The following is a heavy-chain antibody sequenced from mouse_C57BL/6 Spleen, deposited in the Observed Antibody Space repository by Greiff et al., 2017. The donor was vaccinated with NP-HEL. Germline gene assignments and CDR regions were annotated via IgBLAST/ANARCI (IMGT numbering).Heavy chain of an antibody. CDR2: IDPSDSYT. V-gene: IGHV1-50*01. J-gene: IGHJ3*01. CDR3: ARATGSFAY. CDR1: GYTFTSYW. D-gene: IGHD4-1*01. Sequence: VQLQQPGAELVKPGASVKLSCKASGYTFTSYWMQWVKQRPGQGLEWIGEIDPSDSYTNYNQKFKGKATLTVATSSSTAYMQLSSLTSEDAAVYYCARATGSFAYWGQGTLVTVSA.